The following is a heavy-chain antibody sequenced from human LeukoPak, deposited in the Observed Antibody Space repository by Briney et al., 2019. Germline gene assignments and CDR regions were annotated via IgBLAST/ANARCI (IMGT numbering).Heavy chain of an antibody. V-gene: IGHV3-23*01. CDR3: AKEGLRYFVPFDP. CDR2: ISGSGGST. CDR1: GFTFSSYA. J-gene: IGHJ5*02. Sequence: AGGSLRLSCAASGFTFSSYAMSWVRQAPGKGLAWVSAISGSGGSTYYADSVKGRFTISRGNSKNTLYLQMNSLRAEDTAVYYCAKEGLRYFVPFDPWGQGTLVTVSS. D-gene: IGHD3-9*01.